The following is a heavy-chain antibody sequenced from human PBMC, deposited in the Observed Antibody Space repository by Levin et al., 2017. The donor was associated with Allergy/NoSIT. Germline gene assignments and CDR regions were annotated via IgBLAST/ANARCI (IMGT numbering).Heavy chain of an antibody. CDR1: GGSISGYF. CDR2: IHYSGPT. CDR3: ARYCSGGSCQTKSFDI. V-gene: IGHV4-59*01. D-gene: IGHD2-15*01. Sequence: SETLSLTCTVSGGSISGYFWSWIRQPPGKGLEWIGYIHYSGPTSYNPSLQSRVIISVDTSKNQFSLWLSSVTAADAAVYYCARYCSGGSCQTKSFDIWGQGTMVTVSS. J-gene: IGHJ3*02.